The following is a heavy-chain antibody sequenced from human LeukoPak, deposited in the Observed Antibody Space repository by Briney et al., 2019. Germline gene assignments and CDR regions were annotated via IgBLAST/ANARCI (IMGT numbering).Heavy chain of an antibody. CDR2: ISYDGSKK. Sequence: PGGSLRLSCAASGFTFSSYAMHWVRQAPGKGLEWVAVISYDGSKKYYADYVKGRFTISRDKSKNTLYLQMNSLRPEDTAVYYCARGTTNSGSFDDAFDIWGQGTMVTVS. J-gene: IGHJ3*02. CDR1: GFTFSSYA. CDR3: ARGTTNSGSFDDAFDI. V-gene: IGHV3-30*04. D-gene: IGHD1-26*01.